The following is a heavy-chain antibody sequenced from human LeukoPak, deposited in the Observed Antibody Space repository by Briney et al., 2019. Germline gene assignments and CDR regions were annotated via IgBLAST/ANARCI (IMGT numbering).Heavy chain of an antibody. CDR2: ISGSGGST. Sequence: GGSLRLSCAASGFTFTTYAMSWVRQAPGRGLEWVSTISGSGGSTYYADYVKGRFTISRDNPKNTVYLQLNSLKTEDTAVYYCTRGMRGGSGWTDYWGQGTLVTVSS. V-gene: IGHV3-23*01. D-gene: IGHD6-19*01. CDR3: TRGMRGGSGWTDY. CDR1: GFTFTTYA. J-gene: IGHJ4*02.